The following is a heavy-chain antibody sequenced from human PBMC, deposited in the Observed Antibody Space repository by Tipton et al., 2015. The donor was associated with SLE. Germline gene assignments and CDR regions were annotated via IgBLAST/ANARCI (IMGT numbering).Heavy chain of an antibody. CDR2: IYHTGTT. CDR3: ARGPNWGLDDAFDI. J-gene: IGHJ3*02. V-gene: IGHV4-30-2*01. CDR1: GGSITNDNHS. Sequence: TLSLTCTVSGGSITNDNHSWSWIRQPLGKALEWIGYIYHTGTTYYNPSLKSRVTMSIDKSNNQFSLKLSSVTVADTAVYFCARGPNWGLDDAFDIWGQGTMVSVSS. D-gene: IGHD7-27*01.